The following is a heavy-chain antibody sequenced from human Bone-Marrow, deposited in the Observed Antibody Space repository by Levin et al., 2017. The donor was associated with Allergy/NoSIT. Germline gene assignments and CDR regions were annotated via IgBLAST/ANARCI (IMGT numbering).Heavy chain of an antibody. Sequence: GESLKISCAASGFTFSDYYMSWIRQAPGKGLEWVSYISSSSSYTNYADSVKGRFTISRDNAKNSLYLQMNSLRAEDTAVYYCARDRYLPAAAYYYYYYMDVWGKGTTVTVSS. CDR3: ARDRYLPAAAYYYYYYMDV. CDR2: ISSSSSYT. V-gene: IGHV3-11*06. D-gene: IGHD2-2*01. J-gene: IGHJ6*03. CDR1: GFTFSDYY.